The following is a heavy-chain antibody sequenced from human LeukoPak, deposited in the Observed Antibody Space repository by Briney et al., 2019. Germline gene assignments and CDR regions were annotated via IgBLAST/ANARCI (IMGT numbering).Heavy chain of an antibody. J-gene: IGHJ4*02. CDR1: GFTFSSYE. CDR2: ISSGGSTI. Sequence: GGSLRFSCAASGFTFSSYEMNWVRQAPGKGLEWLSHISSGGSTIFYADSVRGRFTISRDNAKNLLFLQMNSLRAGDTAIYYCARGIGDYWGQGTLVSVSS. V-gene: IGHV3-48*03. CDR3: ARGIGDY.